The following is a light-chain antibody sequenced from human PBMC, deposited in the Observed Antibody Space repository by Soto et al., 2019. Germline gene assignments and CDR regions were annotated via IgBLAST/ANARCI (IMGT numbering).Light chain of an antibody. J-gene: IGKJ4*01. V-gene: IGKV3-15*01. CDR1: QSVSSN. Sequence: EIVMTQSPATLSVSPGERATLSCRASQSVSSNLAWYQEKPGQAPRLLIYGASTRATCSPVKFSGSGSGAEFTLTNNSLQAEDFAVYYWQQYNQLPHAFGGGTKVDIK. CDR2: GAS. CDR3: QQYNQLPHA.